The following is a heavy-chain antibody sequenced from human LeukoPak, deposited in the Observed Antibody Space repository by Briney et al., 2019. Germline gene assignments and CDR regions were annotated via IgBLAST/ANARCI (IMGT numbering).Heavy chain of an antibody. CDR3: ARDGGYGRGRFDP. D-gene: IGHD5-12*01. Sequence: PSETLSLTCTVSGGSISSYYWSWIRQPPGKGLEWIGYIYYSGSTNYNPSLKSRVTISVDTSKNQFSLKLSSVTAADTAVYYCARDGGYGRGRFDPWGQGTLVTVSS. V-gene: IGHV4-59*01. J-gene: IGHJ5*02. CDR1: GGSISSYY. CDR2: IYYSGST.